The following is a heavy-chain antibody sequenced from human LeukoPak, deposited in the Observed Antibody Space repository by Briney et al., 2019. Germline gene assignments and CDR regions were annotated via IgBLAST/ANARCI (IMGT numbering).Heavy chain of an antibody. D-gene: IGHD3-22*01. Sequence: GRSLRLSCAASGFTFSSYAMHWVRQAPDKGLEWVAVISYDGSNKYYADSVKGRFTISRDNSKNTLFLQMNSLRAEDTAVYYCAKAQYYYDSSGLAGAFDIWGQGTMVTVSS. CDR3: AKAQYYYDSSGLAGAFDI. J-gene: IGHJ3*02. CDR2: ISYDGSNK. V-gene: IGHV3-30-3*01. CDR1: GFTFSSYA.